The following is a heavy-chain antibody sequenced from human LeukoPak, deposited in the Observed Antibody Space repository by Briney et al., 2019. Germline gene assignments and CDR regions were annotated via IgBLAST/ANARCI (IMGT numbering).Heavy chain of an antibody. CDR2: ITTGNDK. V-gene: IGHV3-21*01. CDR1: GFTFSGYS. J-gene: IGHJ4*02. Sequence: GESLRLSCAASGFTFSGYSMNWVRPAPGKGLEWVSSITTGNDKFYAASVKGRFTISRDDAKNSLYLQMNSLRVEDTALYYCARDPGDHDYWGQGILVTVSS. CDR3: ARDPGDHDY. D-gene: IGHD3-10*01.